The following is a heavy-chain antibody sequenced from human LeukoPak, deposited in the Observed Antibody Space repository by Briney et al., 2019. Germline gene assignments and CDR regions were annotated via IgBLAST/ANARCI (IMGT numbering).Heavy chain of an antibody. CDR2: IDPSDSYT. Sequence: GASLKISCKGFGYSFANYWISWVRQMPGKGLEWMGRIDPSDSYTNYSPSFQGHVTISADKSISTAYLQWSSLRASDTAMYYCTLLLRSGYLADYWGQGTLVTVSS. CDR3: TLLLRSGYLADY. J-gene: IGHJ4*02. D-gene: IGHD3-22*01. CDR1: GYSFANYW. V-gene: IGHV5-10-1*01.